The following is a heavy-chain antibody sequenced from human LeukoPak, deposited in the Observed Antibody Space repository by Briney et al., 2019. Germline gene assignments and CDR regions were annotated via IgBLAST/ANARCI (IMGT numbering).Heavy chain of an antibody. CDR3: ARIAAAGHSDY. J-gene: IGHJ4*02. CDR1: GYTFTTHD. Sequence: EASVNVSFKASGYTFTTHDINWVRQATGQGLEWLGWMSPNSGDTGYAQKFQGRVTMTSDSSISTAYMELSSLRSEDTAVYYCARIAAAGHSDYWGQGTLVTVSS. D-gene: IGHD6-13*01. V-gene: IGHV1-8*01. CDR2: MSPNSGDT.